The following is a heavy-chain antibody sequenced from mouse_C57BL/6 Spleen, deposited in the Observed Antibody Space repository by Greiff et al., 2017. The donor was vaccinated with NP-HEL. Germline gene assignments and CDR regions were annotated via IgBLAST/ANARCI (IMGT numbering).Heavy chain of an antibody. Sequence: DVHLVESGGGLVKPGGSLKLSCAASGFTFSDYGMHWVRQAPEKGLEWVAYISSGSSTIYYADTVKGRFTISRDNAKNTLFLQMTSLRSEDTAMYYCARSLITTGVANSYFDVWGTGTTVTVSS. D-gene: IGHD1-1*01. CDR2: ISSGSSTI. J-gene: IGHJ1*03. CDR1: GFTFSDYG. CDR3: ARSLITTGVANSYFDV. V-gene: IGHV5-17*01.